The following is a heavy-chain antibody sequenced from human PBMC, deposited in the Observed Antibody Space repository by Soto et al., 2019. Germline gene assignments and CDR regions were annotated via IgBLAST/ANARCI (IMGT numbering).Heavy chain of an antibody. CDR1: GFTFNTYA. CDR2: ISYDASTT. J-gene: IGHJ4*02. CDR3: ARDSVPFRRKWLQVDY. Sequence: QVQLVESGRGVVQPGRSLRLSCAASGFTFNTYAIHWVRQAPGKGLECVAVISYDASTTYYADSVKGRFTISRDNSKNTLYLQMNSLRPDDTAVYFCARDSVPFRRKWLQVDYWGQGTLVTVSS. D-gene: IGHD5-12*01. V-gene: IGHV3-30-3*01.